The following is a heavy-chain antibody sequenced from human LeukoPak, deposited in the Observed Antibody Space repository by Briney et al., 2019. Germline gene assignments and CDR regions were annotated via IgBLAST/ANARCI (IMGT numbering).Heavy chain of an antibody. CDR3: ARDPGITIFGVVIPRYGMDV. CDR2: IYYSGST. J-gene: IGHJ6*02. V-gene: IGHV4-61*01. CDR1: GVSVSSGSYY. D-gene: IGHD3-3*01. Sequence: RPSETLSLTCTVSGVSVSSGSYYWSWIRQPPGKGLEWIGYIYYSGSTNYNPSLKSRVTISVDTSKNQFSLKLSSVTAADTAVHYCARDPGITIFGVVIPRYGMDVWGQGTTVTVSS.